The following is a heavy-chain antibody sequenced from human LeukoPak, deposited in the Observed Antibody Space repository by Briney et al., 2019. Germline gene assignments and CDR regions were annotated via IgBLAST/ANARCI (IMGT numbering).Heavy chain of an antibody. J-gene: IGHJ4*02. V-gene: IGHV1-2*02. CDR2: INPNSGGT. D-gene: IGHD5-12*01. CDR1: GYTFTGYY. Sequence: ASVKVSFKASGYTFTGYYMHWVRQAPGQGLEWMGWINPNSGGTNYAQKFQGRVTMTRDTSISTAYMELSRLRSDGTAVYYCARVGGYEAPFDYWGQGTLVTVSS. CDR3: ARVGGYEAPFDY.